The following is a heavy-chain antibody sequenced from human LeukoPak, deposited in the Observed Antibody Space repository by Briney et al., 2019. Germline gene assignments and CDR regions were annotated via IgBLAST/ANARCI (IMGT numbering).Heavy chain of an antibody. CDR1: GFTFSSYS. CDR2: IGRGIT. CDR3: ARDALAGEKPEYFFDY. Sequence: GGSLRLSCAASGFTFSSYSMNWVRQAPGKGLEWVSHIGRGITYADSVKGRFTISRDNAKNSVYLQMNSLRAEDTAVYYCARDALAGEKPEYFFDYWGQGTLVTVSP. J-gene: IGHJ4*02. V-gene: IGHV3-48*04.